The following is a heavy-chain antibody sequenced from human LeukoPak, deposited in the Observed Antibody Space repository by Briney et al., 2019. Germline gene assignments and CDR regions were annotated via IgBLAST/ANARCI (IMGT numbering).Heavy chain of an antibody. V-gene: IGHV4-59*08. CDR2: IYYTGST. D-gene: IGHD5-12*01. CDR3: ARGAVASISYFDS. CDR1: GGSISSYY. J-gene: IGHJ4*02. Sequence: TSETLSLPCTVSGGSISSYYWSWIRQSPGKGLEWIGYIYYTGSTNYNPSLKSRVTISIDTSKNQFSLKLSFVTAADTAVYYCARGAVASISYFDSWGQGTLVTVSS.